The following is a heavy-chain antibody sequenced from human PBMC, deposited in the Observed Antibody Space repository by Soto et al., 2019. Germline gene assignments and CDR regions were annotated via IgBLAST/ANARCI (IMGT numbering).Heavy chain of an antibody. J-gene: IGHJ6*02. CDR3: ARDGLLWFGEENV. D-gene: IGHD3-10*01. CDR1: GFTFSDYY. Sequence: PGGSLRLSCAASGFTFSDYYMSWIRQAPGKGLEWISYISSSSSYTNYADSVTGRFTISRDNTKNSLFLQMNSLRAEDTGVYYCARDGLLWFGEENVWGQGTTVTVSS. V-gene: IGHV3-11*05. CDR2: ISSSSSYT.